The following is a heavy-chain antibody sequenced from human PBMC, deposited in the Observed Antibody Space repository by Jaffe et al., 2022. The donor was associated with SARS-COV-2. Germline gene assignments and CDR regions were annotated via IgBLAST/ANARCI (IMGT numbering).Heavy chain of an antibody. CDR1: GGTFSSYA. V-gene: IGHV1-69*01. D-gene: IGHD2-2*01. CDR2: IIPIFGTA. J-gene: IGHJ6*02. CDR3: ARAAYCSSTSCPAPYYYYGMDV. Sequence: QVQLVQSGAEVKKPGSSVKVSCKASGGTFSSYAISWVRQAPGQGLEWMGGIIPIFGTANYAQKFQGRVTITADESTSTAYMELSSLRSEDTAVYYCARAAYCSSTSCPAPYYYYGMDVWGQGTTVTVSS.